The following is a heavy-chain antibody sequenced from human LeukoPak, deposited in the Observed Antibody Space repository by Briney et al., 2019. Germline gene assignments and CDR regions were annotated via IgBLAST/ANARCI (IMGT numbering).Heavy chain of an antibody. D-gene: IGHD3-3*01. J-gene: IGHJ4*02. CDR1: GFTFTSSA. CDR2: IVVGSGNT. V-gene: IGHV1-58*01. Sequence: ASVKVSCKASGFTFTSSAVQWVRQTRGQRLEWIGWIVVGSGNTNYAQKFQERVTITRDMSTSTAYMELCSLRSEDTAVYYCAAGYDFWSGYYIFDYWGQGTLVTVSS. CDR3: AAGYDFWSGYYIFDY.